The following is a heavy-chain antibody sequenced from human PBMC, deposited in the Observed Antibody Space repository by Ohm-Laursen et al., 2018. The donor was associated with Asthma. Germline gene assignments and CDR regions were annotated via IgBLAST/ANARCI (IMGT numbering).Heavy chain of an antibody. CDR3: ARIGPEWELPGREYSLHH. CDR1: GYTFSRYS. CDR2: ISTASSFI. V-gene: IGHV3-21*01. J-gene: IGHJ1*01. Sequence: GSLRLSCAASGYTFSRYSIHWVRQIPGEGLEWVASISTASSFIYYADSVRGRFTTSRDNARSSVYLQMNSLRAEDTALYYCARIGPEWELPGREYSLHHWGEGTLVTVSS. D-gene: IGHD1-26*01.